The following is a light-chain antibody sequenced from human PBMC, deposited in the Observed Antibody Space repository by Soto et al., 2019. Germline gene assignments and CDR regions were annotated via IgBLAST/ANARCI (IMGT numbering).Light chain of an antibody. CDR2: GAS. CDR1: QSVNDY. CDR3: QHRGRWPRT. Sequence: EIVLTQSPATLSLSPGERATLSCRASQSVNDYLAWYQQKPGQAPRLLIYGASNRATGIPVRFSGSGSGTDFTLTVSSLEPEDFAVYYCQHRGRWPRTFGQGTKLEIK. V-gene: IGKV3-11*01. J-gene: IGKJ2*01.